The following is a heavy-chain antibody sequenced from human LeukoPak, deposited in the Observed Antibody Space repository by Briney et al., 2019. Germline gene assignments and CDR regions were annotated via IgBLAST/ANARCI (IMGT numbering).Heavy chain of an antibody. CDR3: ARDIGGYGDYAGAFDI. J-gene: IGHJ3*02. CDR2: IWFDGSKK. CDR1: GFTFNLYG. V-gene: IGHV3-33*01. Sequence: GGSLRLSCAASGFTFNLYGIHWARQAPGKGLEWVALIWFDGSKKYYTDSVKGRFTISRDNSNKMVYLQMNSLRAEDTAVYSCARDIGGYGDYAGAFDIWGQGTMVSVSS. D-gene: IGHD4-17*01.